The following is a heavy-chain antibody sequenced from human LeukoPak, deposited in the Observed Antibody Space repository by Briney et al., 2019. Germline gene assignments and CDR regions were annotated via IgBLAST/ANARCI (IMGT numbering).Heavy chain of an antibody. D-gene: IGHD2-2*01. J-gene: IGHJ4*02. CDR2: IRYDGSNE. CDR3: ARDPYCSSTSCYPH. Sequence: GGSLRLSCAASGFTFSSYGMHWVRQAPGKGLEWVAFIRYDGSNENYADAVKGRFTISRDNAKNTLYLQMNSLRAEDTAVYYCARDPYCSSTSCYPHWGQGTLVTVSS. CDR1: GFTFSSYG. V-gene: IGHV3-30*02.